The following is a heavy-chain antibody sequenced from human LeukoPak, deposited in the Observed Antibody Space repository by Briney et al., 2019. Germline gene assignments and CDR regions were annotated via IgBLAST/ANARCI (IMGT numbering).Heavy chain of an antibody. Sequence: GGSLRLSCAASGFTFSNAWMSWVRQAPGKGLEWVGRIKSKTDGGTTDYAAPVKGRFTISRDDSKNTLYLQMNSLKTEDTAVYYCTTVLRYFDWRMDVWGQGTTVTVSS. J-gene: IGHJ6*02. D-gene: IGHD3-9*01. V-gene: IGHV3-15*01. CDR2: IKSKTDGGTT. CDR3: TTVLRYFDWRMDV. CDR1: GFTFSNAW.